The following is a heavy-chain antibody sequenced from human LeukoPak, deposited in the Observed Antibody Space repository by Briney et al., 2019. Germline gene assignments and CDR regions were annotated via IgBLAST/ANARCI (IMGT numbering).Heavy chain of an antibody. D-gene: IGHD6-19*01. J-gene: IGHJ4*02. V-gene: IGHV4-59*01. CDR1: GGSIPDFY. Sequence: SETVTLNCTVSGGSIPDFYWSWNRQPPGKGLEWIGYIYYTGSASYNPSLKGRVTMSVDTPNYEFSLKLSSVTAADTAVYYCARDLGSGWHDSWGQGTLVTVSS. CDR2: IYYTGSA. CDR3: ARDLGSGWHDS.